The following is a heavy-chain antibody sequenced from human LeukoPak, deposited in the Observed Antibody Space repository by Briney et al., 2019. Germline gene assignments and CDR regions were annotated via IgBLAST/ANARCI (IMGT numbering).Heavy chain of an antibody. J-gene: IGHJ4*02. V-gene: IGHV3-73*01. CDR2: IRSKAISYAT. CDR1: GFTFSGSA. D-gene: IGHD4-23*01. CDR3: TRLSGGLVFDY. Sequence: GGSLRLSCAASGFTFSGSALHWVRQASGEGLELVGRIRSKAISYATAYAASVKGRFTISRDDSKNTAYLQMNSLKTEDTAVYYCTRLSGGLVFDYWGQGTLVTVSS.